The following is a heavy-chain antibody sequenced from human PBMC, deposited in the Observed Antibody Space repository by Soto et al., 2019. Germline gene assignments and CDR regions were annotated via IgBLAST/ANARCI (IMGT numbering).Heavy chain of an antibody. CDR3: VKDFGRYSSGWFQFDY. D-gene: IGHD6-19*01. J-gene: IGHJ4*02. V-gene: IGHV3-64D*06. Sequence: GGSLRLSCSASGFTFSSYAMHWVRQAPGKGLEYVSAISSNGGSTYYADSVKGRFTISRDNSKNTLYLRMSSLRAEDTAVYYCVKDFGRYSSGWFQFDYWGQGTLVTVSS. CDR2: ISSNGGST. CDR1: GFTFSSYA.